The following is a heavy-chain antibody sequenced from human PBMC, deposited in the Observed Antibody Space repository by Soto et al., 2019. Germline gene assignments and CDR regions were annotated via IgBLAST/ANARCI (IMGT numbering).Heavy chain of an antibody. CDR2: IYYSGST. D-gene: IGHD4-17*01. Sequence: QLQLQESGPGLVKPSETLSLTCTVSGGSISSSSYYWGWIRQPPGKGLEWIGSIYYSGSTYYNPSLKSRVTISVDTSKNQFSLKVSSVTAADTAVYYCAKNDYGDDTPEYYYYGMDVWGQGTTVTVSS. J-gene: IGHJ6*02. CDR1: GGSISSSSYY. CDR3: AKNDYGDDTPEYYYYGMDV. V-gene: IGHV4-39*01.